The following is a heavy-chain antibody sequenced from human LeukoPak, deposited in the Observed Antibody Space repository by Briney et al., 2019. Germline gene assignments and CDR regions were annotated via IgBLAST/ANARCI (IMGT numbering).Heavy chain of an antibody. D-gene: IGHD2-2*01. CDR2: VKQDGSER. CDR1: GFTFSNNR. V-gene: IGHV3-7*01. Sequence: PGGSLRLSCAASGFTFSNNRMNWVRHAPGKGLERVANVKQDGSERYYMDSVNSRCTISRDNAKNSLYLQMNSARAEDAAVYYCSRETRDNADCRSFSNWGQGTLVTVSS. CDR3: SRETRDNADCRSFSN. J-gene: IGHJ4*02.